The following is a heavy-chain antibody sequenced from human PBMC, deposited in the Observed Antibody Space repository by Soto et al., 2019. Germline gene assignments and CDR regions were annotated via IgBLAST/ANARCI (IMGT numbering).Heavy chain of an antibody. CDR1: GGSISSGDYY. CDR2: MFYVGAT. V-gene: IGHV4-30-4*01. Sequence: QVQLQESGPGLVEPSQTLSLTCSVSGGSISSGDYYWSWIRQPPGKGLEWIGYMFYVGATYYNPSLKSRVTISVDTSKSHFSLKLRSVTAADTAVYHCARVVRFCSSPSCRGRNWFDPWCQGTLVTVTS. J-gene: IGHJ5*02. CDR3: ARVVRFCSSPSCRGRNWFDP. D-gene: IGHD2-2*01.